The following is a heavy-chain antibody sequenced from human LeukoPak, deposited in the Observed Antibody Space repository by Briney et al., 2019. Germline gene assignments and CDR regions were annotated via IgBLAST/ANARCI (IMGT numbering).Heavy chain of an antibody. V-gene: IGHV3-21*01. Sequence: GGSLRLSCAASGFTFSSYSMNWVRQAPGKGLEWVSSISSSSSYIYYADSVKGRFTISRDNAKNSLYLQMNSLRAEDTAVYYCASLGYYHHFDDYWGQGTLVTVSS. D-gene: IGHD3-22*01. CDR2: ISSSSSYI. CDR3: ASLGYYHHFDDY. J-gene: IGHJ4*02. CDR1: GFTFSSYS.